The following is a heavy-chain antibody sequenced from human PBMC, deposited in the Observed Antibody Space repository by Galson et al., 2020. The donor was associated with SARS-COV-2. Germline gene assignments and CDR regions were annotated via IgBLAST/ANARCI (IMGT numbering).Heavy chain of an antibody. D-gene: IGHD1-26*01. Sequence: SQTLSLTCAVSGHSISSGYYWGWIRQPPGKGLEWIGSIYHSGSTYYNPSLKSRVTISVDTSKNQFSLKLSSVTAADTAVYYCARHIVGAKHYYYMDVWGKGTTVTVSS. J-gene: IGHJ6*03. CDR1: GHSISSGYY. V-gene: IGHV4-38-2*01. CDR2: IYHSGST. CDR3: ARHIVGAKHYYYMDV.